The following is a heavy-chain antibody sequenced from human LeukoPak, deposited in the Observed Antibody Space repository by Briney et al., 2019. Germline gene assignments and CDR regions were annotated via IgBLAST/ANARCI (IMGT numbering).Heavy chain of an antibody. V-gene: IGHV4-59*01. D-gene: IGHD6-13*01. CDR3: ARDPAAGTLFDY. CDR2: IYYSGST. Sequence: SETLSLTCTVSGGSIRSYYWSWIRQSPGKGLEWIGYIYYSGSTNCNPSLKSRVTISVDTSKNQFSLKLSSVTAADTAVYYCARDPAAGTLFDYWGQGILVTVSS. J-gene: IGHJ4*02. CDR1: GGSIRSYY.